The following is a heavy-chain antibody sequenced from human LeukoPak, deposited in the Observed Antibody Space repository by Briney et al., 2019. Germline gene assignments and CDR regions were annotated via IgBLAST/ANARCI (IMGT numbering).Heavy chain of an antibody. D-gene: IGHD1-1*01. CDR2: IYQSGAT. V-gene: IGHV4-39*01. CDR3: AKLTSNWYFDY. CDR1: GGSISDSIYF. J-gene: IGHJ4*02. Sequence: PSETLSLTCTVSGGSISDSIYFWGWIRQPPGKGLEWIGNIYQSGATYYTPSLKSRVTISVDTSKNQFSLNLSSVTAADTAVYHCAKLTSNWYFDYWGQGTLVTVSS.